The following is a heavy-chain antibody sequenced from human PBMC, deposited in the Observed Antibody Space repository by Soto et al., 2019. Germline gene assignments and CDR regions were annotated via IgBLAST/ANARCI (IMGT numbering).Heavy chain of an antibody. Sequence: QVQLVESGGGVVQPGRSLRLSCAASGFTFSSYGMHWVRQAPGKGLEWVAVIWYDGSNKYYADSVKGRFTISRDNSKNTLYLQMNSLRADDTAVYYCAREVGYCSRTRCLSGMDVWGQGTTVTFSS. V-gene: IGHV3-33*01. CDR2: IWYDGSNK. CDR1: GFTFSSYG. D-gene: IGHD2-2*03. CDR3: AREVGYCSRTRCLSGMDV. J-gene: IGHJ6*02.